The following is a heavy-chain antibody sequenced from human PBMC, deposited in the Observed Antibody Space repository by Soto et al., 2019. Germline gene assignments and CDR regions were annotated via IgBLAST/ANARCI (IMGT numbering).Heavy chain of an antibody. CDR1: GYTFTGYY. J-gene: IGHJ4*02. CDR2: INPNSGGT. CDR3: AILGGERGYCSGGSCPFVY. Sequence: QVQLVQSGAEVKKPGASVKVSCKASGYTFTGYYMHWVRQAPGQGLEWMGWINPNSGGTNYAQKFQGWVTMTRDSSISTAYLELSRLRSDDTAVYYCAILGGERGYCSGGSCPFVYGGQGTLVTVSS. D-gene: IGHD2-15*01. V-gene: IGHV1-2*04.